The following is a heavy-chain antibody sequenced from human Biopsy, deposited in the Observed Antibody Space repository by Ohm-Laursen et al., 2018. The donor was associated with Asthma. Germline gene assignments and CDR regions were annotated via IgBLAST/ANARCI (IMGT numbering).Heavy chain of an antibody. Sequence: SLRLSCTAFGFSFSNFGIHWVRQAPGKGLEWVGVISKDASTQDYADSVKGRFTMARDNSKNTLDLQMNSLREEDTAVYYCVRDGTDDAFDIWGQGTVVSVSS. CDR2: ISKDASTQ. CDR3: VRDGTDDAFDI. V-gene: IGHV3-30*03. D-gene: IGHD1-1*01. CDR1: GFSFSNFG. J-gene: IGHJ3*02.